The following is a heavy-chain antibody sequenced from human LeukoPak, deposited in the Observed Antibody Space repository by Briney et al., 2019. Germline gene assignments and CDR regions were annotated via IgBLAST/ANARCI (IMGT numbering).Heavy chain of an antibody. Sequence: TGGSLRLSCAASEFSVKYNYMTWVRQAPGKGLEWVSLLYSAGSTNYADSVKGRFTISRDDSRNTLYLQLNSLRAEDTAIYYCAVDCSSPSCYGQSAFDIWGQGTMVTVSS. CDR2: LYSAGST. CDR3: AVDCSSPSCYGQSAFDI. D-gene: IGHD2-2*01. CDR1: EFSVKYNY. V-gene: IGHV3-53*01. J-gene: IGHJ3*02.